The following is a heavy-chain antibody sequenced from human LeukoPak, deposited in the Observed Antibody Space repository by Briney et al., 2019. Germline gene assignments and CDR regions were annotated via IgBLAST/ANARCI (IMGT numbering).Heavy chain of an antibody. CDR2: INHSGST. J-gene: IGHJ5*02. CDR3: ASGRYYYDSRGPPT. V-gene: IGHV4-34*01. D-gene: IGHD3-22*01. CDR1: GGSFSGYY. Sequence: SETLSLTCAVCGGSFSGYYWSWIRQPPGKGLEWIGEINHSGSTNYNPSLKSRVTISVDTSKNQFSLKLSSVTAADTAVYYCASGRYYYDSRGPPTWGQGTLVTVSS.